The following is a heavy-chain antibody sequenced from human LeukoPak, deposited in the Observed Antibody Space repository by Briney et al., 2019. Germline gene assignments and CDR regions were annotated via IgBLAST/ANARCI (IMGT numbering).Heavy chain of an antibody. CDR2: IDPSDSYT. J-gene: IGHJ5*02. V-gene: IGHV5-10-1*01. CDR3: ARQGIAAAGTGNWFDH. CDR1: GYSFTSYW. Sequence: GESLKISCKGSGYSFTSYWISWVRQMPGKGLEWMGRIDPSDSYTNYSPSFQGHVTISADKSISTAYLQWSSLKASDTAMYYCARQGIAAAGTGNWFDHWGQGTLVTVSS. D-gene: IGHD6-13*01.